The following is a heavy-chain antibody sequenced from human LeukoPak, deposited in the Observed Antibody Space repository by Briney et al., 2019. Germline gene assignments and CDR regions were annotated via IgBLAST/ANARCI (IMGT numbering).Heavy chain of an antibody. CDR1: GYTFTGYY. CDR3: ARDHCSGGSCYVDFDY. V-gene: IGHV1-2*02. Sequence: ASVKVSCKASGYTFTGYYMHWVRQAPGQGLEWMGWINPNSGGTNYAQKFQGRVIMTRDTSISTAYMELSRLRSDDTAVYYCARDHCSGGSCYVDFDYWGQGTLVTVSS. J-gene: IGHJ4*02. D-gene: IGHD2-15*01. CDR2: INPNSGGT.